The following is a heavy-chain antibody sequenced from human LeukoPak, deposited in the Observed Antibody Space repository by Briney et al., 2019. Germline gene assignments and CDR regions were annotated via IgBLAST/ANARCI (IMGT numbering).Heavy chain of an antibody. CDR1: GFTFRSYS. CDR2: ISSSSSTI. J-gene: IGHJ3*02. V-gene: IGHV3-48*02. CDR3: ARDTSYGFDI. Sequence: GGPLRLSCAASGFTFRSYSMNWVRQAPGKGLEWLSYISSSSSTIYYADSVKGRCTISRGNAKNSLYLQMNSLRDEDTAVYYCARDTSYGFDIWGQGTMVTVSS.